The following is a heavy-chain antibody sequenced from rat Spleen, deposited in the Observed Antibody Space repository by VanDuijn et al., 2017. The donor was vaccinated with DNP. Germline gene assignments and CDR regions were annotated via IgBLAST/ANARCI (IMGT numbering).Heavy chain of an antibody. J-gene: IGHJ3*01. V-gene: IGHV5-25*01. Sequence: EVQLVESGGGLVQPGRSMKLSCAASGFTFSNYYMAWVRQAPTKGLEWVASISTGGGNTYYRDSVKGRFTISRDNAKSTLYLQMDSLRSEDTATYYCARHGHYYSGEPDSNWFAYWGQGTLVTVSS. CDR2: ISTGGGNT. D-gene: IGHD1-1*01. CDR1: GFTFSNYY. CDR3: ARHGHYYSGEPDSNWFAY.